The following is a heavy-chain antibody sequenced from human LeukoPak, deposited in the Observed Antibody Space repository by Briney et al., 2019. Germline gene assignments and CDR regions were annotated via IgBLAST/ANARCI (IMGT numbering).Heavy chain of an antibody. CDR3: ARRQWHYYYYMRV. V-gene: IGHV4-39*01. J-gene: IGHJ6*03. CDR1: GGSISSSSYY. Sequence: SETLSLTCTLSGGSISSSSYYWGWIRQPPGKGLEWIGSIYYSGDTYYNPSLKSRRVTIYVDTSKNQFSLRLSSVTAADTAVYYCARRQWHYYYYMRVWGKGSTVTVSS. D-gene: IGHD6-19*01. CDR2: IYYSGDT.